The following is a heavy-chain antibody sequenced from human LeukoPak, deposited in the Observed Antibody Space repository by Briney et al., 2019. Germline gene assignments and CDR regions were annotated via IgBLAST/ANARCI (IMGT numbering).Heavy chain of an antibody. CDR3: ARDGYPYYGSGTYFGYYYMDV. V-gene: IGHV3-48*03. Sequence: GGSLRLSCVASGFTFSSYEMNWVRQAPGRGLEWVSYISGSGSAIYYADSVRSRFTITRDKAKSSLYLQMNRLRAEDKAVYYYARDGYPYYGSGTYFGYYYMDVWGKGTTVTISS. CDR1: GFTFSSYE. CDR2: ISGSGSAI. J-gene: IGHJ6*03. D-gene: IGHD3-10*01.